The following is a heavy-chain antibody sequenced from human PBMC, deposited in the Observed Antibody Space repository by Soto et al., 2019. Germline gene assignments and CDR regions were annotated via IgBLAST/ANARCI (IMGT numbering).Heavy chain of an antibody. V-gene: IGHV1-8*01. D-gene: IGHD6-13*01. CDR3: ARGPYSSSWDYYYYYMDV. J-gene: IGHJ6*03. CDR2: MNPNSGNT. Sequence: GASVKVSCKASGYAFTSYDINWVRQATGQGLEWMGWMNPNSGNTGYAQKFQGRVTMTRNTSISTAYMELSSLRSEDTAVYYCARGPYSSSWDYYYYYMDVWGKGTTVTVSS. CDR1: GYAFTSYD.